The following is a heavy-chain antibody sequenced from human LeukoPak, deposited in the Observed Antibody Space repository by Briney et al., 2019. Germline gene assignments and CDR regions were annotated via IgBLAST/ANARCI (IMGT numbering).Heavy chain of an antibody. CDR2: IYHSGST. Sequence: SETLSLTCAVSGGSISSSNWWSWVRQPPGKGLEWIGEIYHSGSTNYNPSLKSRVTISVDTSKNQFSLKLSSVTAADTAVYYCARQNYVWGSYPRRDAFDIWGQGTMVTVSS. CDR1: GGSISSSNW. D-gene: IGHD3-16*02. J-gene: IGHJ3*02. V-gene: IGHV4-4*02. CDR3: ARQNYVWGSYPRRDAFDI.